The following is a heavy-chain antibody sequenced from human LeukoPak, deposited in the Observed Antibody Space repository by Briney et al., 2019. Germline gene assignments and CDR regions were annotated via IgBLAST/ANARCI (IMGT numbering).Heavy chain of an antibody. CDR3: ARHGIQLWLSLFDY. D-gene: IGHD5-18*01. CDR1: GGSVYSGNYY. V-gene: IGHV4-61*02. J-gene: IGHJ4*02. Sequence: SQTLSLTCTVSGGSVYSGNYYWTWIRQPAGKRLEWIGRIYTSGSTNYNPSLKSRVTISIDASKNQFSLKLSSVTAADTAVYYCARHGIQLWLSLFDYWGQGTLVTVSS. CDR2: IYTSGST.